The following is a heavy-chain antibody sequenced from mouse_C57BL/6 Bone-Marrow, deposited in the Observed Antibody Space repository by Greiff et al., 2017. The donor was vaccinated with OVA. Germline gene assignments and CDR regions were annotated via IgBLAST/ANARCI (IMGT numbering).Heavy chain of an antibody. CDR1: GYTFTSYW. V-gene: IGHV1-69*01. J-gene: IGHJ2*01. D-gene: IGHD2-14*01. Sequence: VQLQQPGAELVMPGASVKLSCKASGYTFTSYWLHWVKQRPGQGLEWIGEIDPSDSYTNYNQKFKGKSTLTVDKSSSTDYMQLSSLTSEDSAVYYGAADDRNKDYWGQGTTLTVSS. CDR3: AADDRNKDY. CDR2: IDPSDSYT.